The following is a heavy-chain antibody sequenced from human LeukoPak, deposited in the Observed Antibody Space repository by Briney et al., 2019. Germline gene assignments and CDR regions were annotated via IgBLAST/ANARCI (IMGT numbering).Heavy chain of an antibody. J-gene: IGHJ3*02. CDR2: IYSGGST. Sequence: GGSLRLSCAASGFTVSSNYMSWVRQAPGKGLEWVSVIYSGGSTYYADSVKGRFTISRDNSKNTPYLQMNSLRAEDTAVYYCAREPKGGYDAFDIWGQGTMVTVSS. D-gene: IGHD3-16*01. CDR3: AREPKGGYDAFDI. V-gene: IGHV3-66*01. CDR1: GFTVSSNY.